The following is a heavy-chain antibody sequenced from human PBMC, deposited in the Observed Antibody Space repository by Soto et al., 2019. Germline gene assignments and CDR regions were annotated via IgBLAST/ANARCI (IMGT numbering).Heavy chain of an antibody. J-gene: IGHJ6*02. CDR2: INQSGNT. Sequence: TRSLTCTVSGGSFSVHDWTWIRQIPGKGLEWIGEINQSGNTKYNPSLMSRVTMSVDTSRNQFSLKLRSVTAADTAVYYCARPSYALNWDFHYGMQVWGQGTSVTSP. CDR3: ARPSYALNWDFHYGMQV. D-gene: IGHD2-2*01. CDR1: GGSFSVHD. V-gene: IGHV4-34*01.